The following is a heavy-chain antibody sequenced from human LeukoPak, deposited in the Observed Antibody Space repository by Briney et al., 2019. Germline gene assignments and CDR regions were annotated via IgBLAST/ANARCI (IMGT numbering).Heavy chain of an antibody. CDR3: ANGRAWPFGELLHPFDFFDY. Sequence: PGGSLRLSCAASGFTFSSYGMHWVRQAPGKGLEWVAFIRYDGSNKYYADSVKGRFTISRDNSKNTLYLQMNSLRAEDTAVYYCANGRAWPFGELLHPFDFFDYWGQGTLVTVSS. CDR2: IRYDGSNK. V-gene: IGHV3-30*02. J-gene: IGHJ4*02. CDR1: GFTFSSYG. D-gene: IGHD3-10*01.